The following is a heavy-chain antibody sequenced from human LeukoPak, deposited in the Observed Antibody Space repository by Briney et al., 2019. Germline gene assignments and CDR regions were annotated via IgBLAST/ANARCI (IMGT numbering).Heavy chain of an antibody. CDR2: ISSSGSTI. Sequence: GGSLRLSCAASGFTFSSYEMNWVRQAPGKGLEWVSYISSSGSTIYYADSVKGRFTISRDNAKNSLYLQMNSLRAEDTAVYYCARVGAWPSVATIDYWGQGTLVTVSS. CDR1: GFTFSSYE. V-gene: IGHV3-48*03. J-gene: IGHJ4*02. CDR3: ARVGAWPSVATIDY. D-gene: IGHD5-12*01.